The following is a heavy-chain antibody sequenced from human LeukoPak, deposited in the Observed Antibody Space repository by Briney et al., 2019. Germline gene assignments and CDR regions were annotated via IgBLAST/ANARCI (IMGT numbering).Heavy chain of an antibody. D-gene: IGHD1-7*01. CDR2: IYYSGST. J-gene: IGHJ4*02. CDR1: GGSISSSSCY. CDR3: ARERRRGPRRGELPTLDY. Sequence: SETLSLTCTVSGGSISSSSCYWGWIRQPPGKGLEWIGSIYYSGSTYYNPSLKSRVTISVDTSKNQFSLKLSSVTAADTAVYYCARERRRGPRRGELPTLDYWGQGTLVTVSS. V-gene: IGHV4-39*01.